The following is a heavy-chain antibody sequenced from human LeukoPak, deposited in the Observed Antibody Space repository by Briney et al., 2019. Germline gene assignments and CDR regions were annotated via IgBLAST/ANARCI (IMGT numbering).Heavy chain of an antibody. CDR1: GFTFSSYA. J-gene: IGHJ4*02. Sequence: GGSLRLSCAASGFTFSSYAMTWLRQAPGKGLEWVSSITGGGDTTYYADSVRGRFTISRDNSKNTLSLQTNSLRAEDTAVYYCAKQRSEVVVAATNYWGQGTLVTVSS. D-gene: IGHD2-15*01. CDR2: ITGGGDTT. V-gene: IGHV3-23*01. CDR3: AKQRSEVVVAATNY.